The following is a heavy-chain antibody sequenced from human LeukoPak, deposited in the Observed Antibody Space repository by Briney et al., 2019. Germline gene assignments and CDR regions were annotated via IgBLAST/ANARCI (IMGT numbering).Heavy chain of an antibody. J-gene: IGHJ6*02. V-gene: IGHV3-73*01. CDR2: IRSKANSYAT. Sequence: PGGSLRLSCAASGFTFSGSAMHWVRQASGKGLEWVGRIRSKANSYATAYAASVKGRFTISRDDSKNTAYLQMNSLKAEDTAVYYCAKPARIVGARNYYYYGMDVWGQGTTVTVSS. D-gene: IGHD1-26*01. CDR1: GFTFSGSA. CDR3: AKPARIVGARNYYYYGMDV.